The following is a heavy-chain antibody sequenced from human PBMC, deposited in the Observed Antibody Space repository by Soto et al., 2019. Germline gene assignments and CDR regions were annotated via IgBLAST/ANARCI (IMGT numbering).Heavy chain of an antibody. CDR2: IIPVFGTT. Sequence: ASVKVSCKASGGLFSSYAISWIRQAPGQGLEWMGGIIPVFGTTYYAQKFQDRVTITADESSNTAYMELSSLTSGDTAIYYCARGGSGYVWFNEFWGQGTPVTVSS. V-gene: IGHV1-69*13. J-gene: IGHJ4*02. CDR1: GGLFSSYA. CDR3: ARGGSGYVWFNEF. D-gene: IGHD3-22*01.